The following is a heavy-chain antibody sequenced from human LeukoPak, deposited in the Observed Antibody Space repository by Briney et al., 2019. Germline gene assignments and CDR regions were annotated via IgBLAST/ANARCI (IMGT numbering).Heavy chain of an antibody. J-gene: IGHJ4*02. CDR3: ARDSRSGGSCYFDY. Sequence: SETLSLTCAVSGGSISSGGYSWSGIRQPPGKGLEWIGYIYHSGSTYYNPSLKSRVTISVDRSKNQFSLKLSSVTAADTAVYYCARDSRSGGSCYFDYWGQGTLVTVSS. CDR2: IYHSGST. V-gene: IGHV4-30-2*01. CDR1: GGSISSGGYS. D-gene: IGHD2-15*01.